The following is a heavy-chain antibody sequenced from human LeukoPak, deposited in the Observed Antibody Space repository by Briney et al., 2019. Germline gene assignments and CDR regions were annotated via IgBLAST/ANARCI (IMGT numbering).Heavy chain of an antibody. Sequence: SETLSLTRTVSGGSISSSYSWGWIREPPGKGLEWIGNIYYSGSTYYNSSLKSRVAISVDTSKNQFSLNLSSVTASDTAIYYCASTKLGYSSGWHWGQGTLVTVSS. CDR2: IYYSGST. D-gene: IGHD6-19*01. V-gene: IGHV4-39*01. J-gene: IGHJ4*02. CDR3: ASTKLGYSSGWH. CDR1: GGSISSSYS.